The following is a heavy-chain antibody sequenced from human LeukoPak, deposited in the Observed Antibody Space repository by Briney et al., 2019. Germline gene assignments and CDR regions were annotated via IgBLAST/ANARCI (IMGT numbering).Heavy chain of an antibody. Sequence: SSETLSLACTVSGGSISSYYWSWIRQPPGKGLEWIGYIYYSGSTNYNPSLKSRVTISVDTSKNQFSLKLSSVTAADTAVYYCARVRPLRGRSLFDPWGQGTLVTVSS. CDR1: GGSISSYY. CDR2: IYYSGST. J-gene: IGHJ5*02. V-gene: IGHV4-59*01. CDR3: ARVRPLRGRSLFDP.